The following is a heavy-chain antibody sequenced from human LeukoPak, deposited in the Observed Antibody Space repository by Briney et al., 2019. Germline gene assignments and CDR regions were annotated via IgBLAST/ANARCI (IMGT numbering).Heavy chain of an antibody. CDR2: ISSSSSTI. D-gene: IGHD3-16*01. J-gene: IGHJ4*02. V-gene: IGHV3-48*02. CDR1: GFTFSSYS. CDR3: ARESYDYIWGSYYFDY. Sequence: GGSLRLSCAASGFTFSSYSMNWVRQAPGKGLEWVSYISSSSSTIYYADSVKGRFTISRDNAKNPLYLQMNSLRDEDTAVYYCARESYDYIWGSYYFDYWGQGTLVTVSS.